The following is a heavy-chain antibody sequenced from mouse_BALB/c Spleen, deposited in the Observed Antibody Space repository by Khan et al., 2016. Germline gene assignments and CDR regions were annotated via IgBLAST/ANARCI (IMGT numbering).Heavy chain of an antibody. J-gene: IGHJ2*01. CDR1: GFSLTNYG. CDR3: ARNLHWSFDY. Sequence: QVQLKQSGPGLVQPSQSLSITCTVSGFSLTNYGVHWIRQSPGKGLEWLGVIWSDGNTDYSAAFISRLSISKDNSKSQVFFNMNSLQPNDTAICYCARNLHWSFDYWGQGTTLTVSS. V-gene: IGHV2-2*02. CDR2: IWSDGNT. D-gene: IGHD4-1*01.